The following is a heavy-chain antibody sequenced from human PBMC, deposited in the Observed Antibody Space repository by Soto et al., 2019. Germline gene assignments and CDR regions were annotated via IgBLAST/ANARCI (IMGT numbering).Heavy chain of an antibody. V-gene: IGHV3-11*04. CDR3: AKGDTSDPFHY. D-gene: IGHD2-2*01. CDR1: GFTFSDYY. CDR2: ISSSGSTI. J-gene: IGHJ4*02. Sequence: PGGSLRLSCAASGFTFSDYYMSWIRQAPGKGLEWVAYISSSGSTIYYADSVKGRFTISRDNSKNSLYLQMNSLRVEDTAVYYCAKGDTSDPFHYWGQGTLVTVSS.